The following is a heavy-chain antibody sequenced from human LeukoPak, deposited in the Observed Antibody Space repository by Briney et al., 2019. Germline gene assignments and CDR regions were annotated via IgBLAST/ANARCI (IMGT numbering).Heavy chain of an antibody. CDR3: AIDQPVAGVSNFDS. J-gene: IGHJ4*02. CDR1: GCTFTRYA. CDR2: INPNTGNP. V-gene: IGHV7-4-1*02. D-gene: IGHD6-19*01. Sequence: ASVKVSCKASGCTFTRYAMNWLRQAPGQGLEWMGWINPNTGNPTYAQAFTGRFVSSLDTSVSTAYLQISSLNTEDTAVYYCAIDQPVAGVSNFDSWGQGTLVTVSS.